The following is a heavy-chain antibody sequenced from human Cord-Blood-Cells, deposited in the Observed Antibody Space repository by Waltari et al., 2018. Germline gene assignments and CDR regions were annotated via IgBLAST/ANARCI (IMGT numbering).Heavy chain of an antibody. V-gene: IGHV4-38-2*02. CDR3: ARDYNGGGSLLPDY. CDR2: IYHSGST. D-gene: IGHD2-15*01. Sequence: QVQLQESGPGLVKPSETLSLTCAVSGYSISSVYYWGWIRQPPGKGLEWIGSIYHSGSTYYNPSLKSRVTISVDTSKNQFSLKLSSVTAADTAVYYCARDYNGGGSLLPDYWGQGTLVTVSS. CDR1: GYSISSVYY. J-gene: IGHJ4*02.